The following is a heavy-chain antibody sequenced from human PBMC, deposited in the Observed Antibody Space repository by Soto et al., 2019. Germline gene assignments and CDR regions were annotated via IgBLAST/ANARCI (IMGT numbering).Heavy chain of an antibody. CDR2: ISWNSGSI. V-gene: IGHV3-9*01. J-gene: IGHJ6*02. CDR3: AKDAITMVRGVISYYGMDV. CDR1: GFTFDDYA. D-gene: IGHD3-10*01. Sequence: EVQLVESGGGLVQPGRSLRLSCAASGFTFDDYAMHWVRQAPGKGLEWVSGISWNSGSIGYADSVKGRFTISRDNPTNSLYLQMNSLRAEDTALYYCAKDAITMVRGVISYYGMDVWGQGTTVTVSS.